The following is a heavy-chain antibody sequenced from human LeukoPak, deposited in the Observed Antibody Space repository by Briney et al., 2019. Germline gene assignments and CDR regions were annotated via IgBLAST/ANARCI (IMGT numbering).Heavy chain of an antibody. V-gene: IGHV1-24*01. J-gene: IGHJ4*02. D-gene: IGHD3-10*01. Sequence: ASVKVSCKVSGNTLTELSIHWVRQAPGKGLEWMGGFDPEDGETIYAQQFLGRVTMTEDTSTDTAYMDLSGLRSEDTAVYYCATLNYFGSGSYIDYWGQGTLVTVSS. CDR3: ATLNYFGSGSYIDY. CDR1: GNTLTELS. CDR2: FDPEDGET.